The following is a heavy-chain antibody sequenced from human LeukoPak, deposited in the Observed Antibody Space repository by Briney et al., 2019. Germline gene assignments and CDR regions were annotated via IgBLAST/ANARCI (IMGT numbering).Heavy chain of an antibody. J-gene: IGHJ4*02. Sequence: GGSLRLSCAASGFTFSGYSMNCVRQAPGKGVEWISYIGIDSGNTNYADSVKGGFTISGDKAKNSLYLQMNSLRVEDTAVYYCARDYKYAFDNWGQGTLVTVSS. D-gene: IGHD5-24*01. CDR3: ARDYKYAFDN. CDR1: GFTFSGYS. CDR2: IGIDSGNT. V-gene: IGHV3-48*01.